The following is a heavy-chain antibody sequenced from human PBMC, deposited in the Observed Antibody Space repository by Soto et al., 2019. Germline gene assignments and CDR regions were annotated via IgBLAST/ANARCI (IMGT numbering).Heavy chain of an antibody. CDR3: ARGDGIQLGSLAGRYYYHKMDV. J-gene: IGHJ6*02. Sequence: QVQLRESGPGLVKSSETLSLTCTVSGGSISTYYWSWVRQPPGKGLEWIGYIYYSGTATYNPSLRSRVTTSVDTSKNQFSLRLSSVTASDTAVYYCARGDGIQLGSLAGRYYYHKMDVWGQGTTVTVYS. CDR1: GGSISTYY. V-gene: IGHV4-59*01. CDR2: IYYSGTA. D-gene: IGHD1-1*01.